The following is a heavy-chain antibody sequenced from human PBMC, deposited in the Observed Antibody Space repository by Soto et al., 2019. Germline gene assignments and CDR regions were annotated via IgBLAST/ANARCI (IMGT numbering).Heavy chain of an antibody. V-gene: IGHV4-31*01. D-gene: IGHD6-19*01. CDR1: GGSISSGGYY. CDR2: IYYSGST. Sequence: SETLSLTCTVSGGSISSGGYYWSWIRQHPGKGLEWIGYIYYSGSTYYNPSLKSQVTISVDTSKNQFSLKLSSVTAADTAVYYCARVGVAVAGFYGMDVWGQGTTVTVSS. CDR3: ARVGVAVAGFYGMDV. J-gene: IGHJ6*02.